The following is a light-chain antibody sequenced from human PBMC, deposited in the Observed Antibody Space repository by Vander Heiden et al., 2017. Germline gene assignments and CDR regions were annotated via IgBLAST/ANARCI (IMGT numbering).Light chain of an antibody. CDR1: KLGNKY. CDR2: QDS. J-gene: IGLJ2*01. Sequence: SSELTPPPSLSLSPGQTASITCSGDKLGNKYACWYQQRPGQSPVLVIYQDSKRPSGIPERFSGSNSGNTATLTISETQAMDEANYYCQAWDSNTAVFGGGTKLSVL. CDR3: QAWDSNTAV. V-gene: IGLV3-1*01.